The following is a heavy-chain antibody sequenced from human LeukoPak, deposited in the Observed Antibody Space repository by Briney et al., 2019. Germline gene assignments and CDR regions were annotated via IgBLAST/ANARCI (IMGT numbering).Heavy chain of an antibody. V-gene: IGHV4-4*07. Sequence: SETLSLTCTVSGGSISSYYWSWLRQPAGKGLEWLGRIYTSGSTNYNPSLKSRVTMSVDTSKNQFSLKLSSVTAADTAVYYCARDSYGDYYYYYGMDVWGQGTTVTVSS. D-gene: IGHD4-17*01. CDR1: GGSISSYY. CDR3: ARDSYGDYYYYYGMDV. J-gene: IGHJ6*02. CDR2: IYTSGST.